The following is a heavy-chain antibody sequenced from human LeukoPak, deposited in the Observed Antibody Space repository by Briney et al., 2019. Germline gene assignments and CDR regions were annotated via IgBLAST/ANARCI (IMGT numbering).Heavy chain of an antibody. CDR3: ARTLRNWNDGIPYYYYYYMDV. J-gene: IGHJ6*03. V-gene: IGHV4-34*01. CDR2: INHSGST. Sequence: SETLSLTCAVYGGSFSGYYWSWIRQPPGKGLEWIGEINHSGSTNYNPSLKSRVTISVDTSKNQFSLKLSSVTAADTAAYYCARTLRNWNDGIPYYYYYYMDVWGKGTTVTISS. CDR1: GGSFSGYY. D-gene: IGHD1-1*01.